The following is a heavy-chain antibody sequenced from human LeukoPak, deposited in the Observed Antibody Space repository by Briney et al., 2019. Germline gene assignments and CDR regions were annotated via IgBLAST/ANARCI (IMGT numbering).Heavy chain of an antibody. Sequence: SETLSLTCAVYGGSFSCYYWSWIRQPPGKGLEWIGEINHSGSTNYNPSLKSRVTISVDTSKNQFSLKLSSVTAADTAMYYCARTGIAALGIVNWFDPWGQGTLVAVSS. CDR1: GGSFSCYY. CDR2: INHSGST. V-gene: IGHV4-34*01. J-gene: IGHJ5*02. D-gene: IGHD6-6*01. CDR3: ARTGIAALGIVNWFDP.